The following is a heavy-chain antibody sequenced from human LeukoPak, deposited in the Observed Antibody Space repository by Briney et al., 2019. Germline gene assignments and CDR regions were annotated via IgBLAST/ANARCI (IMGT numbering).Heavy chain of an antibody. CDR2: ISASGGST. V-gene: IGHV3-23*01. Sequence: PRGSLRDPRAASEFPFSSYVMQWVRQAPGKGLEWVSGISASGGSTYYADSVKGRFTISRDNSKNTQYLQMNSLRAEDTAIYYCAKYVSAKGPPCGRVVWGQGTTVTVSS. D-gene: IGHD2/OR15-2a*01. CDR1: EFPFSSYV. J-gene: IGHJ6*02. CDR3: AKYVSAKGPPCGRVV.